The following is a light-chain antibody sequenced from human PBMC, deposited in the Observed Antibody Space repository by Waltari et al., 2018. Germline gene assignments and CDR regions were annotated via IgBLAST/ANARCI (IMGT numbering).Light chain of an antibody. CDR1: QDISND. CDR2: SAF. Sequence: AIQMTQSPSSLSASIGERVTITCRASQDISNDLGWYQQKSGKAPKLLIYSAFTLRSGAPSRFSGSRSGTDFTLTITSLQPEDFATYYCLQDYNFPWTFGQGTKVEIK. CDR3: LQDYNFPWT. J-gene: IGKJ1*01. V-gene: IGKV1-6*01.